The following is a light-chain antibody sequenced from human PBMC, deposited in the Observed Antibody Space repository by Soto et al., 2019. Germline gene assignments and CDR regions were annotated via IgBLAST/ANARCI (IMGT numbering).Light chain of an antibody. CDR3: QQYGGSPKT. CDR2: GAS. Sequence: EIVLTQSPRTLSLSPGQRATLSCRASQRVSSTYLAWYQQKPGQAPRLLIYGASNRATGIPDKFSGSGSGTDFTLTINRLEPEDFAVYYCQQYGGSPKTFGQGTKLEI. CDR1: QRVSSTY. V-gene: IGKV3-20*01. J-gene: IGKJ2*01.